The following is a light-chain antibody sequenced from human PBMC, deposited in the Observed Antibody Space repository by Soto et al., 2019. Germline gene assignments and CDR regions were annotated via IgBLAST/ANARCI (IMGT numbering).Light chain of an antibody. CDR1: TSDVGSYDL. Sequence: QSALTQPASVSGSPGQSITISCTGTTSDVGSYDLVSWYQQHPGKAPKIMIYEVSKRPSGDSNRFSGSKSGNTASLIISGLQAEDEAVYYCCSYADGISPYVFGPGTNVTVL. V-gene: IGLV2-23*02. J-gene: IGLJ1*01. CDR2: EVS. CDR3: CSYADGISPYV.